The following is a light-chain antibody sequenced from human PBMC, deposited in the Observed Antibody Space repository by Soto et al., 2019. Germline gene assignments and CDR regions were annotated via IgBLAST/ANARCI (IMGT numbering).Light chain of an antibody. Sequence: QAVLTQSPSASASLGASVKLTCTLSSGHSSYAIAWHQQQPEKGPRYFMKLNSDDSHSKGDGIPDRFSGSSSGAERYLTISSLQSEDEADYYCQTWGTGIQVFGTGTKVTVL. J-gene: IGLJ1*01. V-gene: IGLV4-69*01. CDR2: LNSDDSH. CDR1: SGHSSYA. CDR3: QTWGTGIQV.